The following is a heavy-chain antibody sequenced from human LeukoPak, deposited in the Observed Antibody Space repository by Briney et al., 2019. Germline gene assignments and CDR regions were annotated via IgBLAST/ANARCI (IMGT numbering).Heavy chain of an antibody. CDR3: ARAEMTTITYPDY. Sequence: AGGSLRLSCAASGFTFSSYSMNWVRQAPGTGLEWVSSITSSSSHVYYADSVEGRFTISRDNAKNSLYLQMNSLRAEDTAIYYCARAEMTTITYPDYWGQGTPVTVSS. CDR2: ITSSSSHV. V-gene: IGHV3-21*01. D-gene: IGHD5-24*01. CDR1: GFTFSSYS. J-gene: IGHJ4*02.